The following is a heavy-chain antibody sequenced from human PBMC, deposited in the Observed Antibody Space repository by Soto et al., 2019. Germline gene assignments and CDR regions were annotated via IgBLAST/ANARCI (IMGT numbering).Heavy chain of an antibody. J-gene: IGHJ6*02. CDR2: ISYDGRNK. CDR1: GFTFSSYA. Sequence: QVQLVESGGGVVQPGRSRRLSCAASGFTFSSYAMHWVRQAPGKGLEWVAVISYDGRNKYYEDSVKGRFTISRDNSKSTLYLQMNSLRAEDTAVYCCARKDRIQLWLRYYYYGMDVWGQGPTVTVSS. CDR3: ARKDRIQLWLRYYYYGMDV. V-gene: IGHV3-30*04. D-gene: IGHD5-18*01.